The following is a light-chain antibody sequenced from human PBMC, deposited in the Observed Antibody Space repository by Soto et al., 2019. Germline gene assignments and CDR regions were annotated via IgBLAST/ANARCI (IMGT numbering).Light chain of an antibody. V-gene: IGKV1-16*01. CDR3: QQYYSYPRT. J-gene: IGKJ1*01. CDR1: QDISNY. CDR2: EAS. Sequence: DIQMTQSPSSLSASVGGRVTITCQASQDISNYLNWYQQKPGKAPNLLIYEASTLQSGVPSRFSGSGSGTDFTLTINSLQSEDFATYYCQQYYSYPRTFGQGTKVDI.